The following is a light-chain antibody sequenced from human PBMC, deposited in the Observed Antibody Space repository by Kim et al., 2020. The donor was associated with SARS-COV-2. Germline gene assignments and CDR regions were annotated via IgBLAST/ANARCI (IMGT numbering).Light chain of an antibody. J-gene: IGKJ5*01. Sequence: EIVLTQSPGTLSLSPGERATLSCRASQSVSSSYLAWYQQKPGQAPRLLIYGASSRATGIPDRFSGSGSGTDFTLTISRLEPEDFAVYYCQQYGSSLISFGHASRLEI. CDR1: QSVSSSY. CDR2: GAS. CDR3: QQYGSSLIS. V-gene: IGKV3-20*01.